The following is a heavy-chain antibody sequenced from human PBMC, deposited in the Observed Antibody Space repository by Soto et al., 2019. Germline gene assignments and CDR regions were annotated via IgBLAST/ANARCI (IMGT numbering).Heavy chain of an antibody. CDR1: GYTLTELS. D-gene: IGHD3-16*02. V-gene: IGHV1-24*01. CDR3: ATALPSLIFGGDIDTSALDAYDI. Sequence: GASVKVSCKVSGYTLTELSMHWVRQAPGKGLEWMGGFDPEDGETIYAQKFQGRVTMTEDTSTDTAYMELSSLRSEDTAVYYCATALPSLIFGGDIDTSALDAYDIWGQGKMVTVSS. CDR2: FDPEDGET. J-gene: IGHJ3*02.